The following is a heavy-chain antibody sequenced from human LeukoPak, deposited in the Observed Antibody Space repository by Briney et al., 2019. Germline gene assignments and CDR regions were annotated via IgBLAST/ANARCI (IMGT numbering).Heavy chain of an antibody. J-gene: IGHJ4*02. V-gene: IGHV4-39*01. Sequence: PSETLSLTCTVSGDSISSGLYSWGWIRQPPGEGLEWISNIYHNGDTYYNPSLRSRVTISVDTSENQFSLSLRSVTAADTAVYYCARLWSHSKTEDYWGQGTVVTVSS. CDR1: GDSISSGLYS. CDR3: ARLWSHSKTEDY. CDR2: IYHNGDT. D-gene: IGHD3-16*01.